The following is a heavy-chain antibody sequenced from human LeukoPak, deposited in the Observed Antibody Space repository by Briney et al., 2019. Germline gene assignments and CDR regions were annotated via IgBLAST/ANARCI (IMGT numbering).Heavy chain of an antibody. Sequence: LGESLKISCEASGYRFTNYWIGWVRQVPGKGLEWVGIIYPGDSATRYSSSFQGQVTISADKSISTAYLQWSSLKASDTAVYYCARWAATGIGLDYWGQGTLVTVSS. CDR3: ARWAATGIGLDY. J-gene: IGHJ4*02. CDR1: GYRFTNYW. CDR2: IYPGDSAT. D-gene: IGHD6-13*01. V-gene: IGHV5-51*01.